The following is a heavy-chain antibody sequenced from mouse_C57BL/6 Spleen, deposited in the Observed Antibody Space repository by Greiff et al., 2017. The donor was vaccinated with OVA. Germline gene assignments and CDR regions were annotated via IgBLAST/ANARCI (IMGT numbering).Heavy chain of an antibody. CDR3: AYGSSYDWYFDV. V-gene: IGHV5-17*01. CDR1: GYTFSDYG. D-gene: IGHD1-1*01. CDR2: ISSGSSTI. Sequence: EVKLMESGGGLVKPGGSLKLSCAASGYTFSDYGMHWVRQAPERGLEWVAYISSGSSTIYYADTVKGRFTISRDNAKNTLFLQMTSRRSEDTAMYYCAYGSSYDWYFDVWGTGTTVTVSS. J-gene: IGHJ1*03.